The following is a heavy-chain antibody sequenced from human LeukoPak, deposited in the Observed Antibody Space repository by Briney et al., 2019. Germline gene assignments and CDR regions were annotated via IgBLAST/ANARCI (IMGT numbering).Heavy chain of an antibody. V-gene: IGHV4-4*07. CDR2: IYPSGST. Sequence: SETLSLTCTVSDGSISSYYWSRIRQPAGKGLGWIGRIYPSGSTNYNPSLKSRVTMSVDTSKNQFSLKLSSVTAADTAVYYCARTSSNSWSYGMDVWGQGTTVTVSS. J-gene: IGHJ6*02. CDR3: ARTSSNSWSYGMDV. CDR1: DGSISSYY. D-gene: IGHD6-13*01.